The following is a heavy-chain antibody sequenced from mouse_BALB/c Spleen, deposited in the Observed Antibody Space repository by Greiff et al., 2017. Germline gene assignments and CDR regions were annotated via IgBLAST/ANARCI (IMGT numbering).Heavy chain of an antibody. D-gene: IGHD1-1*01. V-gene: IGHV3-6*02. J-gene: IGHJ4*01. Sequence: ESGPGLVKPSQSLSLTCSVTGYSITSGYYWNWIRQFPGNKLEWMGYISYDGSNNYNPSLKNRISITRDTSKNQFFLKLNSVTTEDTATYYCAREGVTTVVATEDYYAMDYWGQGTSVTVSS. CDR3: AREGVTTVVATEDYYAMDY. CDR2: ISYDGSN. CDR1: GYSITSGYY.